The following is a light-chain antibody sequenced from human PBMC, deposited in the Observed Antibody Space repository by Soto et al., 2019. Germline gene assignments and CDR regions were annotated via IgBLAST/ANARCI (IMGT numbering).Light chain of an antibody. V-gene: IGKV3-15*01. J-gene: IGKJ1*01. CDR3: QQYNNWPQT. CDR1: QSVSSN. CDR2: GAS. Sequence: EIVVTQSPATLSVSPGERATLSCRASQSVSSNLAWYQQKPGQAPRLLIYGASTRATGIPARFSGSGSGTEFTLTIRSLQSEDFEVYYCQQYNNWPQTFGQGTKVDIK.